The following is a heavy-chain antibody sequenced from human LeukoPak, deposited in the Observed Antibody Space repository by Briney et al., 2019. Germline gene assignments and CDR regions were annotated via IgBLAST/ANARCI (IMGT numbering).Heavy chain of an antibody. CDR3: ARDGAAGDPIYYFDY. CDR2: ISYDGSNK. CDR1: GFTFSSYA. J-gene: IGHJ4*02. V-gene: IGHV3-30*01. D-gene: IGHD4-17*01. Sequence: PGRSLRLSCAASGFTFSSYAMHWVRQAPGKGLEWVAVISYDGSNKYYADSVKGRFTISRDNSKNALYLQMNSLRAEDTAVYYCARDGAAGDPIYYFDYWGQGTLVTVSS.